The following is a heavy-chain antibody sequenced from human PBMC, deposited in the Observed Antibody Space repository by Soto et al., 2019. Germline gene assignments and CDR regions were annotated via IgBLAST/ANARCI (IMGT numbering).Heavy chain of an antibody. CDR2: IYWDDDK. J-gene: IGHJ3*01. D-gene: IGHD3-16*01. V-gene: IGHV2-5*02. CDR3: ERASGGTRWPNVAFDV. Sequence: QITLTESGPTLVKPPQTLTLTCTFSVSSLSAAGVGVAWIRQPPGKPLEWLALIYWDDDKRYIPSLKKRLSLTTDTSKNHGFLTMTNMDPVDTATYYSERASGGTRWPNVAFDVWGQGKVFTVSS. CDR1: VSSLSAAGVG.